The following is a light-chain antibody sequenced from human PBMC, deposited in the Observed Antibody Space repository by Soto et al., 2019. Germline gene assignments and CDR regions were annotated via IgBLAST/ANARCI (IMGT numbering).Light chain of an antibody. J-gene: IGKJ3*01. CDR1: RDINNY. CDR3: QKHDFAPFT. CDR2: SAS. V-gene: IGKV1-27*01. Sequence: DIQMTQSPSSLSASVGDRVTITCRASRDINNYLACYQQKPGKVPKLLIYSASSLQSGVPSRFSGSESGTEFTLTLSSLQSEDVATYYCQKHDFAPFTFGPGTKVDIK.